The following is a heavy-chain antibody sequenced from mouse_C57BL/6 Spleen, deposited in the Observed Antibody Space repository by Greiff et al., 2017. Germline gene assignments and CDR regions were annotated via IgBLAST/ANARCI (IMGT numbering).Heavy chain of an antibody. CDR3: ARGGRLRPSDY. CDR1: GYTFTDYY. J-gene: IGHJ2*01. D-gene: IGHD2-4*01. V-gene: IGHV1-19*01. Sequence: SGPVLVKPGASVKMSCKASGYTFTDYYMNWVKQSPGKSLEWIGVINPYNGGTSYNQKFKGKATLTVDKSSSTAYMELNSLTSEDAAVYYCARGGRLRPSDYWGQGTTLTVSS. CDR2: INPYNGGT.